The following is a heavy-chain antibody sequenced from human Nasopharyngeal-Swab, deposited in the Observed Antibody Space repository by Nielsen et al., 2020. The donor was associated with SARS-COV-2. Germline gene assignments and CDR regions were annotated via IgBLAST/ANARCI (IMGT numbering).Heavy chain of an antibody. CDR3: ARGLWSSLRLLGGMDI. CDR2: ISSSGSTI. CDR1: GFTFSDYY. D-gene: IGHD4/OR15-4a*01. V-gene: IGHV3-11*04. J-gene: IGHJ6*02. Sequence: GESLKISCAASGFTFSDYYMSWIRQAPGKGLELVSYISSSGSTIYYADSVKGRFTISRDNAKNSLYLQMNSLRAEDTAVYYCARGLWSSLRLLGGMDIWGQGTTVTVSS.